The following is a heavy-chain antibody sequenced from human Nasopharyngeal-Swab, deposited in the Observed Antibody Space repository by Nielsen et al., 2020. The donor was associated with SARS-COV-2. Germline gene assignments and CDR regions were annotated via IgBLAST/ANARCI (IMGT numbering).Heavy chain of an antibody. Sequence: GESLKISCPASGLTFSSYAMHWVRQAPGKGLEWVAVISYDGSNKYYADSVKGRFTISRDNSKNTLYLQMNSLRAEDTAVYYCARDEGCFDYWGQGTLVTVSS. CDR2: ISYDGSNK. CDR1: GLTFSSYA. CDR3: ARDEGCFDY. D-gene: IGHD2-15*01. J-gene: IGHJ4*02. V-gene: IGHV3-30-3*01.